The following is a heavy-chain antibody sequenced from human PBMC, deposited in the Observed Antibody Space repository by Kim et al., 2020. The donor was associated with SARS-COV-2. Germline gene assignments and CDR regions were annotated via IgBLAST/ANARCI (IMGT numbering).Heavy chain of an antibody. D-gene: IGHD3-9*01. J-gene: IGHJ1*01. CDR3: ARDYDILTGYYYEYFQH. Sequence: ASVKVSCKASGYTFTSYGISWVRQAPGQGLEWMGLISAYNGNTNYAQKLQDRVTMTTDTSTSTAYMELRSLRSDDTAVYYCARDYDILTGYYYEYFQHWGQGTLVTVSS. CDR1: GYTFTSYG. CDR2: ISAYNGNT. V-gene: IGHV1-18*01.